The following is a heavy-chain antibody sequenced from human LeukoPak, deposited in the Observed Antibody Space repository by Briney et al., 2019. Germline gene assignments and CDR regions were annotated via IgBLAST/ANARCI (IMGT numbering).Heavy chain of an antibody. CDR1: GGSISSYY. D-gene: IGHD6-13*01. V-gene: IGHV4-4*07. CDR2: IYTSGST. J-gene: IGHJ6*03. Sequence: SETLSLTCTVSGGSISSYYWSWIRQPAGKGLEWIGRIYTSGSTNYNPSLKSRVTISVDTSKNQFSLKLSSVTAADTAVYYCARDGHKYSSSWYARSYYYYYMDVWDKGTTVTVSS. CDR3: ARDGHKYSSSWYARSYYYYYMDV.